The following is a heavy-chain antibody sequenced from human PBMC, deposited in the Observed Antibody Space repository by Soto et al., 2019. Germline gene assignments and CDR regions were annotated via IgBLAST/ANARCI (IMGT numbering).Heavy chain of an antibody. J-gene: IGHJ6*02. CDR3: ARDPRTASASAMDV. CDR2: ISYDGSNG. V-gene: IGHV3-30*03. CDR1: GFTFSSYG. D-gene: IGHD6-25*01. Sequence: GGSLILSCAASGFTFSSYGMHWVRQAPGKGLEWVAVISYDGSNGVSAESVKGRFTISRDNSKNTLYLQMTSLRAEDTAVYYCARDPRTASASAMDVWGQGNTVTV.